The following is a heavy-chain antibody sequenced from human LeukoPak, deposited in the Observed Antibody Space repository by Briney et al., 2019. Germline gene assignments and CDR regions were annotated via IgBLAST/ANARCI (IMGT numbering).Heavy chain of an antibody. D-gene: IGHD6-13*01. V-gene: IGHV4-61*02. CDR3: ARDDGRYSSSWFDY. Sequence: PSETLSLTCTVSGGSISSGSYYWSWIRQPAGKGLEWIGRIYTSGSTNYNPSLKSRVTISVDTSKNQFSLKLSSVTAADTAVYYCARDDGRYSSSWFDYWGQGTLVTVSS. J-gene: IGHJ4*02. CDR2: IYTSGST. CDR1: GGSISSGSYY.